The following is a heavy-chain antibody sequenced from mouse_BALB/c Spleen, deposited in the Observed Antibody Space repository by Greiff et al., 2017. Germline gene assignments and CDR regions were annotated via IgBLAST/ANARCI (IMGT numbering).Heavy chain of an antibody. CDR1: GYTFTSYY. D-gene: IGHD2-4*01. V-gene: IGHV1S56*01. CDR3: ARRGDYDDFYYAMDY. J-gene: IGHJ4*01. Sequence: QVQLQQSGPELVKPGASVKMSCKASGYTFTSYYIHWVKQRPGQGLEWIGWIYPGDGSTKYNEKFKGKTTLTADKSSSTAYMLLSSLTSEDSAIYFCARRGDYDDFYYAMDYWGQGTSVTVSS. CDR2: IYPGDGST.